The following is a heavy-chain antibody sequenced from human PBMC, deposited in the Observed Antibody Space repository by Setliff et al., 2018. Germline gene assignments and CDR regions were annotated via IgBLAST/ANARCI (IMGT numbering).Heavy chain of an antibody. Sequence: SETLSLTCTVSSDSISPYYWSWIRQPPGKGLEWIGYIYYSGSANYNPSLKSRVTISVDTSKNQFSLKLSSVTAADTAVYYCARGKVLYDYVWGSYRYEDYYYGMDVWGQGTTVTVSS. V-gene: IGHV4-59*12. CDR1: SDSISPYY. CDR3: ARGKVLYDYVWGSYRYEDYYYGMDV. CDR2: IYYSGSA. D-gene: IGHD3-16*02. J-gene: IGHJ6*02.